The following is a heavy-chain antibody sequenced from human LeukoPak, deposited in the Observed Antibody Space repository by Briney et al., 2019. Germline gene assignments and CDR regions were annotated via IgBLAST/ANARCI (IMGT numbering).Heavy chain of an antibody. CDR1: GFTFDDYA. J-gene: IGHJ6*03. V-gene: IGHV3-9*01. Sequence: GRSLRLSCAASGFTFDDYAMHWVRQAPGKGLEWVSGISWNSGNIDYADSVRGRFTISRDNAKNSLYLQMNSLRAEDTAVYYCASSGHDYGDYGGLYYYMDVWGKGTTVTVSS. CDR2: ISWNSGNI. D-gene: IGHD4-17*01. CDR3: ASSGHDYGDYGGLYYYMDV.